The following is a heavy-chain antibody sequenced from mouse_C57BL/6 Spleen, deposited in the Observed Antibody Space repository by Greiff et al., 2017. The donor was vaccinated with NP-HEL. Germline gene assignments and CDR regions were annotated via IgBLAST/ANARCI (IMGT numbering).Heavy chain of an antibody. J-gene: IGHJ3*01. CDR2: IDPSDSYT. V-gene: IGHV1-50*01. CDR1: GYTFTSYW. CDR3: ASPDEGGPGFAY. Sequence: QVQLQQPGAEPVKPGASVKLSCKASGYTFTSYWMQWVKQRPGQGLEWIGEIDPSDSYTNYNQKFKGKATLTVDTSSSTAYMQLSSLTSEDSAVYYCASPDEGGPGFAYWGQGTLVTVSA.